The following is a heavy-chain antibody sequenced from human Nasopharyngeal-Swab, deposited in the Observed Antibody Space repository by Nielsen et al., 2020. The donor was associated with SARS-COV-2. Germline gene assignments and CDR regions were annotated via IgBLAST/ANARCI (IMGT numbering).Heavy chain of an antibody. CDR2: INPGGGSA. CDR1: GYTFTRYY. J-gene: IGHJ5*02. D-gene: IGHD2-15*01. V-gene: IGHV1-46*01. CDR3: ARGGDPREVVAATDCFDP. Sequence: ASVKGSCKASGYTFTRYYIHWVRQAPGQGLEWMGIINPGGGSARYSQNFQGRVTMTRDTSTSTVYMELSSLRSEDTAVYYCARGGDPREVVAATDCFDPWGQGTRVTVSS.